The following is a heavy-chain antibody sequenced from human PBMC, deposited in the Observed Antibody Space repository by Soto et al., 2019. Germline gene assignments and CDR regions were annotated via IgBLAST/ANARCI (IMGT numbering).Heavy chain of an antibody. CDR1: GFTFSSYA. D-gene: IGHD6-6*01. CDR2: ISGSGGST. CDR3: AKLNSSPSAVGYYYYYGMDV. J-gene: IGHJ6*02. V-gene: IGHV3-23*01. Sequence: GGSLRLSCAASGFTFSSYAMSWVRQAPGKGLEWVSAISGSGGSTYYADSVKGRFTISRDNSKNTLYLQMNSLRAEDTAVYYCAKLNSSPSAVGYYYYYGMDVWGQGTTVTVSS.